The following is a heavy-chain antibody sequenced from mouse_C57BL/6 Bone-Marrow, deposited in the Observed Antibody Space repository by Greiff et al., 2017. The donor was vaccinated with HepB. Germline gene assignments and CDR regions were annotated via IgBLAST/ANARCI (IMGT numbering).Heavy chain of an antibody. Sequence: DVKLVESGGGLVKPGGSLKLSCAASGFTFSSYAMSWVRQTPEKRLEWVATISDGGSYTYYPDNVKGRFTISRDNAKNNLYLQMSHLKSEDTAMYYCARDGVFYYGNPYYFDYWGQGTTLTVSS. CDR3: ARDGVFYYGNPYYFDY. D-gene: IGHD2-1*01. CDR2: ISDGGSYT. J-gene: IGHJ2*01. V-gene: IGHV5-4*01. CDR1: GFTFSSYA.